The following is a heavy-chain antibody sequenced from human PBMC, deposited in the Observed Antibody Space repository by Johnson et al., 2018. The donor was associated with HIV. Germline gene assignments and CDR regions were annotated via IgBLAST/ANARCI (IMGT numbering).Heavy chain of an antibody. CDR2: IKQDGSEK. CDR1: GFTFSSYW. J-gene: IGHJ3*02. V-gene: IGHV3-7*01. D-gene: IGHD2-21*02. Sequence: VQLVESGGGLVQPGGSLRLSCAASGFTFSSYWMSWVRQAPGKGLEWVANIKQDGSEKYYVDSVKGRFTISRDNAKNSLYLQMNSLRAGDTAVYYCARGGAYCGGDCNAFDIWGQGTMVTVSS. CDR3: ARGGAYCGGDCNAFDI.